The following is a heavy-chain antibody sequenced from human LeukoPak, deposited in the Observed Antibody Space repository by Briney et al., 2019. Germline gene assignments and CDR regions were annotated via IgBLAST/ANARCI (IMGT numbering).Heavy chain of an antibody. CDR1: GFTFSTYG. Sequence: GGSLRLSCVASGFTFSTYGMSWVRQAPGKGLEWVSAISGSGGSTYYADSVRGRFTISRDNSKNTLYLQMISLRAEDTALYYCAKGQAMASNWGQGTLVTVSP. CDR2: ISGSGGST. CDR3: AKGQAMASN. D-gene: IGHD2-8*01. J-gene: IGHJ4*02. V-gene: IGHV3-23*01.